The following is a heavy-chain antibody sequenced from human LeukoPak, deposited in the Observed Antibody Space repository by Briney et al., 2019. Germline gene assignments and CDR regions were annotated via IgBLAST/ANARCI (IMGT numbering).Heavy chain of an antibody. CDR2: INHSGST. CDR1: GGSFSGYY. D-gene: IGHD4-17*01. Sequence: SETLSLTCAVYGGSFSGYYWSWIRQPPGKGLEWIGEINHSGSTNYNPSLKSRVTISVDTSKNQFSLKLSSVTAADTAVYYCARERADYGDYVNHYYYGMDVWGQGTTVTVSS. V-gene: IGHV4-34*09. CDR3: ARERADYGDYVNHYYYGMDV. J-gene: IGHJ6*02.